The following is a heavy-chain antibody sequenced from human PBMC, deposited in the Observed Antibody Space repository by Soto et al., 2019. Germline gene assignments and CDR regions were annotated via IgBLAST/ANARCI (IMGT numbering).Heavy chain of an antibody. J-gene: IGHJ6*02. V-gene: IGHV4-61*01. D-gene: IGHD3-10*01. CDR3: ARGGEPLGYYGLDV. CDR1: GGSVRSGNHF. Sequence: PSETLSLTCSVSGGSVRSGNHFWNWIRQPPGRRLEWLGYMYYTGVTNYNPSLKSRVSMSVDTSKNQFSLKLTSLTAVDTAVYYCARGGEPLGYYGLDVWGQGITVTVSS. CDR2: MYYTGVT.